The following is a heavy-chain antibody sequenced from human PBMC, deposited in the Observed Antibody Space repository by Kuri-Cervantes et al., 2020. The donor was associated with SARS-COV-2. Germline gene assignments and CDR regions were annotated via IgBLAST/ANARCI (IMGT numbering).Heavy chain of an antibody. Sequence: LSLTCAASGFTFSSYSMNWVRQAPGKGLEWVSSISSSSSYIYYADSVKGRFTISRDNAKNSLNLQMNSLRAEDTAVYYCAKTKGVDTAMDCIDYWGQGTLVTVSS. J-gene: IGHJ4*02. CDR3: AKTKGVDTAMDCIDY. CDR1: GFTFSSYS. V-gene: IGHV3-21*01. D-gene: IGHD5-18*01. CDR2: ISSSSSYI.